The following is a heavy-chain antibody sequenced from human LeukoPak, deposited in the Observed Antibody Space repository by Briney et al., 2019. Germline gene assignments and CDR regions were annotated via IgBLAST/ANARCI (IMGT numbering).Heavy chain of an antibody. Sequence: PGGSLRLSCAVSGFTVNSNYMSWVRQAPGKGLEWVSVIYSGGSTYYADSVKGRFTISRDNSRNTLYLQMNSLRAEDTAVYYCAKGGGWLYYFDYWGQGTLVTVS. J-gene: IGHJ4*02. V-gene: IGHV3-66*01. CDR2: IYSGGST. CDR3: AKGGGWLYYFDY. CDR1: GFTVNSNY. D-gene: IGHD4-23*01.